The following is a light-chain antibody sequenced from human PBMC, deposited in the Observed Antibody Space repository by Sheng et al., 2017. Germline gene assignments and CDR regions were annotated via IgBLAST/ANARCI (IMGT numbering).Light chain of an antibody. CDR1: KLGDKY. J-gene: IGLJ2*01. CDR3: QAWDSSTGRV. V-gene: IGLV3-1*01. Sequence: SYELTQPPSVSVSPGQTASITCSGDKLGDKYACWYQQKPGQSPVLVIYQDSKRPSGIPERFSGSNSGNTATLTISGTQAMDEADYYCQAWDSSTGRVFGGGTKLNVL. CDR2: QDS.